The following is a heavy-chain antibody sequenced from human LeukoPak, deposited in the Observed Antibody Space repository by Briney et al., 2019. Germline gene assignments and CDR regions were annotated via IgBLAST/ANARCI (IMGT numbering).Heavy chain of an antibody. Sequence: PGGSLRLSCAASGFTFNNYEMHWVRQAPGKGLEWLSYINGSGSTIYYADSVKGRFTISRDNAKNSLYLQMNSLRAEDTAVYYCAELGITMIGGVWGKGTTVTISS. CDR3: AELGITMIGGV. CDR1: GFTFNNYE. J-gene: IGHJ6*04. CDR2: INGSGSTI. D-gene: IGHD3-10*02. V-gene: IGHV3-48*03.